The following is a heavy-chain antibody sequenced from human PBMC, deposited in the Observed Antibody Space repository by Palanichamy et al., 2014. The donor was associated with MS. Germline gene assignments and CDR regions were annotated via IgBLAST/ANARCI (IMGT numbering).Heavy chain of an antibody. J-gene: IGHJ4*02. D-gene: IGHD6-6*01. CDR2: ISDISKNI. CDR3: AKEIDSSFDY. V-gene: IGHV3-23*01. CDR1: GFTFSTFA. Sequence: EAQLLESGGGLVQPGGSLRLSCAASGFTFSTFAMSWVRQPPGKGLEWVSAISDISKNIGYADSVRGRFTISRDNSKKTLYLQMNSLRADDTAVYYCAKEIDSSFDYWGRGALVTVSS.